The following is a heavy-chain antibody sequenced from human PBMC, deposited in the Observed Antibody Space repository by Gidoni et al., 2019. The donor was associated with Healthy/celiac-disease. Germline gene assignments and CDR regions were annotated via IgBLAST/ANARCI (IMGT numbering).Heavy chain of an antibody. CDR1: GFTFSSYS. J-gene: IGHJ6*02. CDR2: ISSSSSYI. CDR3: ARVSLHIYDYYYGMDV. D-gene: IGHD3-16*01. V-gene: IGHV3-21*01. Sequence: EVQLVESGGGLVKPGGSLRLSCAASGFTFSSYSMSWVRQAPGKGLEWVASISSSSSYIYYADSVKGRFTISRDNAKNSLYLQMNSLRAEDTAVYYCARVSLHIYDYYYGMDVWGQGTTVTVSS.